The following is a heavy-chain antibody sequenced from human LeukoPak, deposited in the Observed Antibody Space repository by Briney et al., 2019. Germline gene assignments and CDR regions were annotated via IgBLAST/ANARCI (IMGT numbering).Heavy chain of an antibody. CDR2: IRSKTYDYAT. D-gene: IGHD1-26*01. CDR3: TRWEIDPFDI. CDR1: GFTFSNAW. Sequence: GGSLRLSCAASGFTFSNAWMNWVRQAPGKGLEWVGRIRSKTYDYATAYAASVRGRFTISRDDSKNTAYLQMNSLKTEDTAVYYCTRWEIDPFDIWGQGTMVTVSS. V-gene: IGHV3-73*01. J-gene: IGHJ3*02.